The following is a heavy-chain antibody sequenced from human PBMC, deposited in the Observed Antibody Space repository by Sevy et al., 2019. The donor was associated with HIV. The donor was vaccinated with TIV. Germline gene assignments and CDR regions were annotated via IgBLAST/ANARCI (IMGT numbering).Heavy chain of an antibody. CDR1: GFTFSDYY. D-gene: IGHD2-15*01. CDR3: ARDRGGYCSGGSCYSSLGMDV. CDR2: ISSSGSTI. J-gene: IGHJ6*02. Sequence: GGSLRLSCAASGFTFSDYYMSWIRQAPGKGLEWVSYISSSGSTIYYADSVKGRFTISRDNAKNSLYLQMNSLRAEDTAMYYCARDRGGYCSGGSCYSSLGMDVWGQGTTVTVSS. V-gene: IGHV3-11*01.